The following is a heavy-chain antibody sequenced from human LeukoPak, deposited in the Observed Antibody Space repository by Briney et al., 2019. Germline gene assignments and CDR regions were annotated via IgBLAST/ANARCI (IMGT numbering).Heavy chain of an antibody. J-gene: IGHJ3*02. Sequence: GGSLRLSCAASGFTFSDYYMSWIRQAPGKGLEWVSYISSSGSTIYYADSVKGRFTISRDNAKNSLYLQMNSLRAEDTAVYYCAREAELTAPGVVVVAATPEAFDIWGQGTMVTVSS. D-gene: IGHD2-15*01. CDR3: AREAELTAPGVVVVAATPEAFDI. CDR2: ISSSGSTI. V-gene: IGHV3-11*04. CDR1: GFTFSDYY.